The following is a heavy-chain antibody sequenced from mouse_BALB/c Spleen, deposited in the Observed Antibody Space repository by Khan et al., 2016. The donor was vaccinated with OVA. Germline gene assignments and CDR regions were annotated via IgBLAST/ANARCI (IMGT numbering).Heavy chain of an antibody. J-gene: IGHJ3*01. CDR2: ISTYYGDA. CDR1: GYTFTDYA. V-gene: IGHV1S137*01. CDR3: AMGGRFAY. Sequence: QMQLKQSGAELVRPGVSVKISCKGSGYTFTDYAMHWVKQSHAKSLEWIGVISTYYGDADYNQKSKDKATLTVDKSSSTAYMELARLKSEESAIFYCAMGGRFAYWGQGTLVTVSA.